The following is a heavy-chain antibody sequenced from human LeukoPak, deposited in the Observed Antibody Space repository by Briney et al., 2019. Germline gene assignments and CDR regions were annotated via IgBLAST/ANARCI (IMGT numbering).Heavy chain of an antibody. CDR3: ANEIRPNDY. V-gene: IGHV3-23*01. J-gene: IGHJ4*02. Sequence: GGSLRLSCAVSGFTFSGRATTWVRQAPGQGLQWVSSIDISGDNTAYADAVKGRFTISRDNSRSTLYLQMNDLRVEDSAIYYCANEIRPNDYWGQGTLVTVSS. CDR1: GFTFSGRA. CDR2: IDISGDNT.